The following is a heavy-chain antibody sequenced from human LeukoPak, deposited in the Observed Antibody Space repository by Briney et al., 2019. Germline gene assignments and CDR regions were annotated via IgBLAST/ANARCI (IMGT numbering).Heavy chain of an antibody. J-gene: IGHJ4*01. D-gene: IGHD1-26*01. V-gene: IGHV4-59*08. CDR3: ARHGLKLVGASTIYFDN. CDR2: IYSSGST. CDR1: GGSISNNY. Sequence: PSETLSLTCTVSGGSISNNYWSWIRQSPGKGLEWIGYIYSSGSTDYNPSLKSRVTVSVDTSKNQFSLKLNSVTAADTAVYYCARHGLKLVGASTIYFDNWGQEPWSPSPQ.